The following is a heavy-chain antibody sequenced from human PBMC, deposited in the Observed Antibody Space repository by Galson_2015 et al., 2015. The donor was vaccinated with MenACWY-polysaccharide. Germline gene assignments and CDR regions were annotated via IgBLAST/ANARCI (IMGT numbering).Heavy chain of an antibody. CDR3: AKRFTPYDTSSGLDY. CDR1: GFIFTNHW. V-gene: IGHV3-7*01. CDR2: IRQDGFEK. D-gene: IGHD3-22*01. Sequence: SLRLSCATSGFIFTNHWMSWVRQAPGKGLEWVANIRQDGFEKYHVDSVKGRFTISRDNAENSVFLQMNSLRVEDTAVYYCAKRFTPYDTSSGLDYWGQGTLVTVSS. J-gene: IGHJ4*02.